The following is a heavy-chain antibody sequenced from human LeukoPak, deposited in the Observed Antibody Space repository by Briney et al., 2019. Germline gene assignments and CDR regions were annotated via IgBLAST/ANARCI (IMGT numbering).Heavy chain of an antibody. J-gene: IGHJ4*02. CDR1: GFNFSTYG. V-gene: IGHV3-48*01. CDR3: ARDQYNWNYGRGFGFDS. CDR2: ISSNRRTI. Sequence: SGGSLRLSCAASGFNFSTYGMNWVRQAPGKGLEWISYISSNRRTIYYADSVKGRFTISRDSAKNALYLQMNSLRAEDTAVYSCARDQYNWNYGRGFGFDSWGQGTLVTVSS. D-gene: IGHD1-7*01.